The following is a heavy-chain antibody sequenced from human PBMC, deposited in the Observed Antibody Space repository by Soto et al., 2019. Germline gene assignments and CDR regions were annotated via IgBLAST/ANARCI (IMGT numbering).Heavy chain of an antibody. V-gene: IGHV1-2*02. J-gene: IGHJ4*02. CDR3: ARSQASRPNLDY. Sequence: QVQLMQSGAEIKKPGSSMKVSCKASGYTFTNYFIHWVRQAPGQGLVWLGWINPNSGGTNLLQELHGRITMTSDTSINTAYMDLSGLKSDDTAVYYCARSQASRPNLDYWGQGTLVTVSS. CDR1: GYTFTNYF. CDR2: INPNSGGT.